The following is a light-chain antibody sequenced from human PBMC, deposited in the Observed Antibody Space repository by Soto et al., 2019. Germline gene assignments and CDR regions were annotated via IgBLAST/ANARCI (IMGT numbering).Light chain of an antibody. CDR3: LSYAGLHTSWV. CDR2: EDI. J-gene: IGLJ3*02. Sequence: QSALTQPASVSGSPGQSITISCTGTNSNYHLFYWYQQHPSKAPKLIIYEDIKRTSGSSNRFCGYKSGNTASLTNSGLQADEEACYYCLSYAGLHTSWVFGAGTKVTVL. CDR1: NSNYHL. V-gene: IGLV2-23*01.